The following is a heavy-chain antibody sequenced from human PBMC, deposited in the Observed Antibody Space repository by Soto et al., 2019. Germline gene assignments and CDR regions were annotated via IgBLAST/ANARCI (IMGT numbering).Heavy chain of an antibody. CDR2: IYYTGST. V-gene: IGHV4-59*12. Sequence: ETLSLTCTVSGGSINSYYWSWIRQSPGKGLEWIGQIYYTGSTNYNPSLKSRVTISVDRSKNQFSLKLSSVTAADTAVYYCARSPYNYGSGSYYYDAFDIWGQGTMVTVSS. CDR1: GGSINSYY. J-gene: IGHJ3*02. D-gene: IGHD3-10*01. CDR3: ARSPYNYGSGSYYYDAFDI.